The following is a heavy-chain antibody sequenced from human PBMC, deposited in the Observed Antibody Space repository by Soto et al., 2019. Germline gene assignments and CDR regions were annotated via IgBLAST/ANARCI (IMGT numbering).Heavy chain of an antibody. D-gene: IGHD5-18*01. J-gene: IGHJ4*02. CDR1: GGTFSSYA. V-gene: IGHV1-69*06. CDR2: IIPIFGTA. CDR3: ARDPGYSYGDY. Sequence: GASVKVSCKASGGTFSSYAISWVRQAPGQGLEWMGGIIPIFGTANYAQKFQGRVTITADTSASTAYMELSSLRSEDTAVYYCARDPGYSYGDYWGQGTLVTVSS.